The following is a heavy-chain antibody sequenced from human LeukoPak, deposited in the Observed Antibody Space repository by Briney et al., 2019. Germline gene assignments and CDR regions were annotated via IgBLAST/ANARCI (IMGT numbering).Heavy chain of an antibody. Sequence: GGSLRLSCAASGFTFRNYEMNWVRQAPGKGLEWVSYISVSGTAIYYTDFVKGRCTIARDNAKNSLYLQMDSLRAEDTAVYYCASAVAELRGYRSSWYWFDTWGQGTLVTVSS. J-gene: IGHJ5*02. CDR3: ASAVAELRGYRSSWYWFDT. V-gene: IGHV3-48*03. CDR2: ISVSGTAI. CDR1: GFTFRNYE. D-gene: IGHD6-13*01.